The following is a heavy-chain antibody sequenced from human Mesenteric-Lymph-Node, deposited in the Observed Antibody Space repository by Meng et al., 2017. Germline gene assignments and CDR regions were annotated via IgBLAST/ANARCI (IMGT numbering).Heavy chain of an antibody. V-gene: IGHV3-7*01. J-gene: IGHJ4*02. Sequence: LSLTCAASGFTFSSYWMSWVRQAPGKGPEWVANIKQDGSEKYYVDSVKGRFTISRDNAKNSLYLQMNSLRAEDTAVYYCARDEWEPLNAYDYWGQGTLVTVSS. CDR3: ARDEWEPLNAYDY. CDR2: IKQDGSEK. CDR1: GFTFSSYW. D-gene: IGHD1-26*01.